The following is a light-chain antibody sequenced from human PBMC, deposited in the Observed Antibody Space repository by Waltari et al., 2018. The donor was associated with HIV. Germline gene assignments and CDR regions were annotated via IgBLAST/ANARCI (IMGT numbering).Light chain of an antibody. CDR2: SNN. Sequence: QSVLTQPPSASGTPGQRVTISCSGSSSKIGSNTVNWYQQLPGPAPKLLTYSNNQRPSGVPDRFSGSKSGTSASLAISGLQSEDEADYYCAAWHDSLNGSWVFGGGTKLTVL. V-gene: IGLV1-44*01. CDR1: SSKIGSNT. J-gene: IGLJ3*02. CDR3: AAWHDSLNGSWV.